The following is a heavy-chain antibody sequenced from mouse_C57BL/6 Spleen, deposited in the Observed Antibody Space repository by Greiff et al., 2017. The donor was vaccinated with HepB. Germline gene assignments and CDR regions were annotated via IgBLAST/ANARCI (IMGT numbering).Heavy chain of an antibody. Sequence: EVQLQQSGPELVKPGASVKISCKASGYTFTDYYMNWVKQSHGKSLEWIGDINPNNGGTSYNQKFKGKATLTVDKSSSTAYMELRSLTSEDSAVYYGARHGYYENYAMDYWGQGTSVTVSS. D-gene: IGHD2-3*01. V-gene: IGHV1-26*01. CDR3: ARHGYYENYAMDY. CDR2: INPNNGGT. CDR1: GYTFTDYY. J-gene: IGHJ4*01.